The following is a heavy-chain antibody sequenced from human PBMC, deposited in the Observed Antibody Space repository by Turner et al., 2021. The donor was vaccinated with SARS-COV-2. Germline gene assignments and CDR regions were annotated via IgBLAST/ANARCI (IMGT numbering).Heavy chain of an antibody. Sequence: EAQLVESGGGLVKPGGSMRLSCAASGFTFSRFNMTWVRQAAGKELEWVSSISSGSTYIYYADSVKCRFTISRNNAKNSLYLKMNSLRAGDTAVYCGARDYHFDYWGQGTLVTVSS. V-gene: IGHV3-21*01. CDR1: GFTFSRFN. J-gene: IGHJ4*02. CDR2: ISSGSTYI. CDR3: ARDYHFDY.